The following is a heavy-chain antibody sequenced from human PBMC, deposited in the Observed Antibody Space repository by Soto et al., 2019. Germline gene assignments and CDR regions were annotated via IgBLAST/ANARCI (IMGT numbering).Heavy chain of an antibody. J-gene: IGHJ6*02. CDR2: MFYSGLT. V-gene: IGHV4-39*01. CDR1: GYSVTSSDCY. CDR3: APLSVSLSGPYGIHV. Sequence: PSETLSLTCSVSGYSVTSSDCYWAWIRQPPGKGLEWIGSMFYSGLTYYNPSLESRVTLSVDTSKNQFSVRLNSVTAADTAVYYCAPLSVSLSGPYGIHVWGQGTTVTVSS. D-gene: IGHD2-15*01.